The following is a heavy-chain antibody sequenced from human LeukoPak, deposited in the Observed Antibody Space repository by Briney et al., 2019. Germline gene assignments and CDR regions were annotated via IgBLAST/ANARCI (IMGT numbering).Heavy chain of an antibody. Sequence: GGSLRLSCTASGFTFSAFAMMWVRQAPGKGPEWIAAIRGGGTGAFYAGSVMGRFTISKDNSKDTLFLQMNNLRAEDTAVYYCARDPNGDYVGAVDMWGPGTMVTVSS. CDR3: ARDPNGDYVGAVDM. V-gene: IGHV3-23*01. CDR1: GFTFSAFA. CDR2: IRGGGTGA. D-gene: IGHD4-17*01. J-gene: IGHJ3*02.